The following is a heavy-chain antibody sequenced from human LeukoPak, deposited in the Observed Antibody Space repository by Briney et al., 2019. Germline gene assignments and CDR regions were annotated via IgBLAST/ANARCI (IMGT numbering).Heavy chain of an antibody. CDR2: IYPGDSET. V-gene: IGHV5-51*01. J-gene: IGHJ5*02. D-gene: IGHD5-12*01. CDR1: GFSFDSYW. CDR3: AVDGGGNSGYGSFRGFNWFDP. Sequence: GESLKISCKGLGFSFDSYWIGWGRQMPGKGLEWMGIIYPGDSETAYSPSFEGHVTISADKSTSTAYLQWNSLKASDTAIYYCAVDGGGNSGYGSFRGFNWFDPWGQGTLVTVSS.